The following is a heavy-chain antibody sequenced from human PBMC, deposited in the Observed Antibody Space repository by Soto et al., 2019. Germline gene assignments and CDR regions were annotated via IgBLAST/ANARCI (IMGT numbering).Heavy chain of an antibody. D-gene: IGHD2-15*01. J-gene: IGHJ4*02. V-gene: IGHV2-5*02. Sequence: QITLKESGPTLVKPTQTLTLTCTFSGFSLSTSGVGVGWIRQPPGKALEWLALIYWDDDKRYIPSLQSRLTMTKDTSKNQVVLTMTNMDPVDTATYYCAHTRPPRISDYWGQGTLVTVSS. CDR2: IYWDDDK. CDR3: AHTRPPRISDY. CDR1: GFSLSTSGVG.